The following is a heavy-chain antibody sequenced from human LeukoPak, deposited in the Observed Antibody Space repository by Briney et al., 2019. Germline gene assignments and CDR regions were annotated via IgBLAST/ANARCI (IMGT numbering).Heavy chain of an antibody. V-gene: IGHV4-34*01. CDR3: ARGRLYYYDSSGYYYFDY. CDR2: INHSGST. J-gene: IGHJ4*02. Sequence: GSLRLSCVVSGFTVSSNYMSWVRQAPGKGLEWIGEINHSGSTNYNPSLKSRVTISVDTSKNQFSLKLSSVTAADTAVYYCARGRLYYYDSSGYYYFDYWGQGTLVTVSS. CDR1: GFTVSSNY. D-gene: IGHD3-22*01.